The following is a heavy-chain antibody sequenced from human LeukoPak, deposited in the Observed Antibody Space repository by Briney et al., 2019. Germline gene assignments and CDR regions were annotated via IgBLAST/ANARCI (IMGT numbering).Heavy chain of an antibody. Sequence: PGGSLRLSCAASGFTFSTYWMNWYRQAPGKGLEWVGNINQDASEINYADSVRGRFTISRDNAKNSLHLQMNSLRAEDTAVYYCATDRENSDWQKRFDSWGQGTLVTVSS. CDR1: GFTFSTYW. J-gene: IGHJ4*02. CDR2: INQDASEI. D-gene: IGHD2-21*02. CDR3: ATDRENSDWQKRFDS. V-gene: IGHV3-7*01.